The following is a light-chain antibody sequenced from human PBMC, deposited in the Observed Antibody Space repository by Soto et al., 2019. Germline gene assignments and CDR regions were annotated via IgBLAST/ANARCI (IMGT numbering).Light chain of an antibody. CDR2: VTS. Sequence: DIQMTQSPSSLSASVVDRVTITCRASQSMSTYLNWYQQKPGKANKLLIFVTSLLHSGVPSRFSGSGSGTDFIRTVSRLKPEDFVTYYCQQSFPTTRTFGQGSKL. CDR1: QSMSTY. CDR3: QQSFPTTRT. V-gene: IGKV1-39*01. J-gene: IGKJ2*01.